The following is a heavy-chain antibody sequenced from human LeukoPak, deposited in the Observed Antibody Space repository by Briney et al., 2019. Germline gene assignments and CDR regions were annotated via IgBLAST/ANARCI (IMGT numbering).Heavy chain of an antibody. CDR2: IYYSGST. CDR1: GGSISSGGYY. D-gene: IGHD3-22*01. Sequence: SETLSLTCTVSGGSISSGGYYWSWIRQHPGKGLEWIGYIYYSGSTYYSPSLKSRVTISVDTSKNQFSLKLSSVTAADTAVYYCARVRYYDSSGYYEYFDYWGQGTLVTVSS. J-gene: IGHJ4*02. V-gene: IGHV4-31*03. CDR3: ARVRYYDSSGYYEYFDY.